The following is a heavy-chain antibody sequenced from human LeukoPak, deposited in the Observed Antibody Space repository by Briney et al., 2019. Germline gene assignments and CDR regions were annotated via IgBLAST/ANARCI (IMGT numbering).Heavy chain of an antibody. V-gene: IGHV4-34*01. D-gene: IGHD5-18*01. J-gene: IGHJ4*02. CDR3: ARGGYSYGSRDY. CDR2: INHSGST. CDR1: GGSFSGYY. Sequence: SETLSLTCAVYGGSFSGYYWSWIRQPPGKRLEWIGEINHSGSTNYNPSLKSRVTISVDTSKNQFSLKLSSVTAADTAVYYCARGGYSYGSRDYWGQGTLVTVSS.